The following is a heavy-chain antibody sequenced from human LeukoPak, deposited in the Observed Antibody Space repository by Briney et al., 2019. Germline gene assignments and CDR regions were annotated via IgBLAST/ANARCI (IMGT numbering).Heavy chain of an antibody. CDR1: GFSFSSYW. Sequence: GGSLRLSCAASGFSFSSYWMHWVRQAPGEGLVWVSHNNTDGSSTNYADSVKGRFTISRDNAKNILYLQMNSLRAEDTAVYYCARDWRAMYAFDICGQGTMVTVSS. V-gene: IGHV3-74*01. J-gene: IGHJ3*02. D-gene: IGHD3-3*01. CDR2: NNTDGSST. CDR3: ARDWRAMYAFDI.